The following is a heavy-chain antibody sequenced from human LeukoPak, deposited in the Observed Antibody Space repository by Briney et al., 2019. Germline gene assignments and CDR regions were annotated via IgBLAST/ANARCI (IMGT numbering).Heavy chain of an antibody. CDR1: AYTFSEYL. J-gene: IGHJ4*02. V-gene: IGHV1-2*02. Sequence: ASVKVSCKASAYTFSEYLMHWVRQAPGQGLEWMGWINPNSGGTNFAQKFQGRVTMTRDTSISTAYMELSRLRSDDTAVYYCARVGDSGGIDYWGQGTLVTVSS. CDR3: ARVGDSGGIDY. D-gene: IGHD2-15*01. CDR2: INPNSGGT.